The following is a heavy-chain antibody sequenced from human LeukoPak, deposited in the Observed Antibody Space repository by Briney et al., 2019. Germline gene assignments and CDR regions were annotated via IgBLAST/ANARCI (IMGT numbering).Heavy chain of an antibody. CDR1: GGSVSSGSYY. CDR2: IYYSGSTNGST. V-gene: IGHV4-61*01. J-gene: IGHJ4*02. D-gene: IGHD2-15*01. Sequence: SETLSLTCTVSGGSVSSGSYYWSWIRQPPGKGLEWIGYIYYSGSTNGSTNYNPSLKSRVTISIDTSKNQFSLKLSSVTAADTAVYYCARERTPGSGLGYWGQGTLVTVSS. CDR3: ARERTPGSGLGY.